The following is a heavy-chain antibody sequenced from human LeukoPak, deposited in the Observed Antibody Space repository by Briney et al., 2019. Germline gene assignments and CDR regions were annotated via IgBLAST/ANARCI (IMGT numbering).Heavy chain of an antibody. CDR2: IYTSGST. J-gene: IGHJ5*02. CDR1: GGSISFYY. CDR3: ARDISGYSGSYNWFDP. Sequence: SETLSLTCTVSGGSISFYYWSWLRRPAGKGLEWIGRIYTSGSTNYNPSLKSRVTISVDKSKNQFSLKLNSVTAADTAVYYCARDISGYSGSYNWFDPWGQGTLVTVSS. V-gene: IGHV4-4*07. D-gene: IGHD1-26*01.